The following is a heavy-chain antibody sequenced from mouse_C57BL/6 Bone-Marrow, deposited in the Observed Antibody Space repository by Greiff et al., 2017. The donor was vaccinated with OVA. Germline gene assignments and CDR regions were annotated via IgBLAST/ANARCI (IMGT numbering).Heavy chain of an antibody. CDR2: ISSGGSYT. CDR3: ARKRAMDY. J-gene: IGHJ4*01. CDR1: GFTFSSYG. V-gene: IGHV5-6*01. Sequence: EVQVVESGGDLVKPGGSLKLSCAASGFTFSSYGMSWVRQTPDKRLEWVATISSGGSYTYYPDSVKGRFTISRDNAKNTLYLQMSSLESEDTAMYYCARKRAMDYWGQGTSVTVSS.